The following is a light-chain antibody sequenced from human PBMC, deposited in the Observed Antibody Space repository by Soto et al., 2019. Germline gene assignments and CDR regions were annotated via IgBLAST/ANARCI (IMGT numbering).Light chain of an antibody. J-gene: IGLJ2*01. CDR2: GDT. CDR1: SSNIGAGYG. CDR3: QSYDSSLSGVV. V-gene: IGLV1-40*01. Sequence: QSVLTQPPSVSGAPGLRVTISCTGSSSNIGAGYGVHWYQQLPRTAPKLLLYGDTNGPSGVPDRFSGSKSGTSASLAITGLQSEDEADYYCQSYDSSLSGVVFGGGTKLTVL.